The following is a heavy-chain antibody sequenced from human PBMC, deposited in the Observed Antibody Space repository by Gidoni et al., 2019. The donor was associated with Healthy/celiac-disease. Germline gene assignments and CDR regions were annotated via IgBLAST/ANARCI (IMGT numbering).Heavy chain of an antibody. D-gene: IGHD2-2*02. Sequence: EVQLVASGGGWVQPGGSLRLYCAASGFTVRCYDMPWVRQATGKGLQCVSAIGTAGDTYYPVSVKGRFTSSRENAKNSLYLQMNSLRAGDTAVYYCARGPRAYCSSTSCSTVGWFDPWGQGTLVTVSS. J-gene: IGHJ5*02. CDR1: GFTVRCYD. CDR2: IGTAGDT. V-gene: IGHV3-13*01. CDR3: ARGPRAYCSSTSCSTVGWFDP.